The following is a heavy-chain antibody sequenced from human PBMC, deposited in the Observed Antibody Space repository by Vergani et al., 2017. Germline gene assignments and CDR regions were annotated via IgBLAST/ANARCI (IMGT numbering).Heavy chain of an antibody. J-gene: IGHJ6*02. CDR1: GFSLSNARMG. Sequence: QVTLKESGPVLVKPTETLTLTCTVSGFSLSNARMGVSWIRQPQGKALEWLAHIFSNDEKSYSTSLKSRLNISKDTSKSPVVRTMTNMDPVDTATYYCARIRPEQLGHYYYYYGMDVWGQGTTVTVSS. V-gene: IGHV2-26*01. CDR3: ARIRPEQLGHYYYYYGMDV. D-gene: IGHD6-13*01. CDR2: IFSNDEK.